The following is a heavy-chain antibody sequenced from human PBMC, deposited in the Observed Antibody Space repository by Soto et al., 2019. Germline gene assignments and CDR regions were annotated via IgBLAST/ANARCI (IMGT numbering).Heavy chain of an antibody. V-gene: IGHV3-30*18. CDR1: GFTFSIYG. CDR3: AEDLLYSGYVFDY. D-gene: IGHD5-12*01. J-gene: IGHJ4*02. Sequence: QVQLVESRGGVVQPGRSLRLACAASGFTFSIYGMHWVRQAPGKGLEWVAVISYDGSNKYYADSVKGRFTISRDNSKNTLYLQMNSLRAEDTAVYYCAEDLLYSGYVFDYCGQGTLVTVSS. CDR2: ISYDGSNK.